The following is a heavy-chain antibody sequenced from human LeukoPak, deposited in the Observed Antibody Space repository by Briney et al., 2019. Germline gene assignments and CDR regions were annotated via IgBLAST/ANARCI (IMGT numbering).Heavy chain of an antibody. J-gene: IGHJ4*02. CDR2: ISSSATSI. CDR1: GFTFSSYS. D-gene: IGHD1-26*01. CDR3: ARGSIVGGGSRFDY. Sequence: PGGSLRLSCAASGFTFSSYSMNWVRQAPGKGLEWVSYISSSATSIYYADSVKGRFIISRDNAKNSLYLQMNSLRVEDTAVYYCARGSIVGGGSRFDYWGQGTLVTVSS. V-gene: IGHV3-48*01.